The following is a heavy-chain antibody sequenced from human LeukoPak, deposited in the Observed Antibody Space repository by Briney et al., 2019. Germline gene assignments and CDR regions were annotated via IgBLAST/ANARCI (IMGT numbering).Heavy chain of an antibody. CDR1: GYTFTSYG. CDR2: ISAYNGNT. V-gene: IGHV1-18*01. D-gene: IGHD2-2*01. J-gene: IGHJ4*02. Sequence: AAVKVSCKASGYTFTSYGISWVRQAPGQGLEWMGWISAYNGNTNYAQKLQSRVTMTTDTSTSTAYMELRSLRSDDTAVYYCARVHRYCSSTSCYEGFDYRGQGTLVTVSS. CDR3: ARVHRYCSSTSCYEGFDY.